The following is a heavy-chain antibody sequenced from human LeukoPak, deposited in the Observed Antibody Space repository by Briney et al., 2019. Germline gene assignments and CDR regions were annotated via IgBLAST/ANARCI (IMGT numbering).Heavy chain of an antibody. Sequence: LPGESLRLSCAASGFTFSSFTMHWVRQAPGKGLESVSDISYNGGNTYYINSVKGRFTVSRDDSKNTLYLQMGSLRAEDMALYYCAREVDGGIDPWGQGALVTVSS. CDR2: ISYNGGNT. D-gene: IGHD3-16*01. J-gene: IGHJ5*02. CDR3: AREVDGGIDP. CDR1: GFTFSSFT. V-gene: IGHV3-64*01.